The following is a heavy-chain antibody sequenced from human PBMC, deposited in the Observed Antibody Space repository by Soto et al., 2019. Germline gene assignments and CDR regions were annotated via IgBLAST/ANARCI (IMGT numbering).Heavy chain of an antibody. CDR2: IYYSGST. V-gene: IGHV4-59*01. Sequence: SETLSLTCTVSGGSISSYYWSWIRQPPGKGLEWIGYIYYSGSTNYNPSLKSRVTISVDTSKNQFSLKLSSVTAADTAVYYCARDYKVAAGQYYYYYYGMDVWGQGTTVTVSS. D-gene: IGHD6-13*01. CDR1: GGSISSYY. J-gene: IGHJ6*02. CDR3: ARDYKVAAGQYYYYYYGMDV.